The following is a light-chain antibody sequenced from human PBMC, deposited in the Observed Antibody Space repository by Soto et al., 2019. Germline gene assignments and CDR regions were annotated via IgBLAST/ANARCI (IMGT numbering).Light chain of an antibody. J-gene: IGLJ3*02. V-gene: IGLV2-23*01. CDR3: CSYAGSSSGV. CDR2: EGS. Sequence: QSALTQPASVSGSPGQSLTISCTGTSSDVGSYNLVSWYQHHPGKAPKFIIYEGSKRPSGVSNRFSGSKSGNTASLTISGLQAEDEADYYCCSYAGSSSGVFGGGTKLTVL. CDR1: SSDVGSYNL.